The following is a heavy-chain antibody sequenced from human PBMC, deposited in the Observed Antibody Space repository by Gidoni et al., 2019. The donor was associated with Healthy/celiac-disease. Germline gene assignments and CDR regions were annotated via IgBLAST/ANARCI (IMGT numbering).Heavy chain of an antibody. CDR2: ISSSGSTI. CDR1: GFTFSDYS. D-gene: IGHD4-4*01. CDR3: ARVPVDSDYTDFYYYGMDV. Sequence: QVQLVESGGGLVKPGGSLRLSCAASGFTFSDYSLSWIRQAPGKGLEWVSYISSSGSTIYYADSVKGRFTISRDNAKNSLYLQMNSLRAEDTAVYYCARVPVDSDYTDFYYYGMDVWGQGTTVTVSS. J-gene: IGHJ6*02. V-gene: IGHV3-11*01.